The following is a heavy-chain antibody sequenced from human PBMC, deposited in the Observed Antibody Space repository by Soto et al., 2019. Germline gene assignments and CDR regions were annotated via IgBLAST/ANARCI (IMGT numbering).Heavy chain of an antibody. CDR1: GFTFFTSA. J-gene: IGHJ4*02. CDR2: IVVGSGNT. CDR3: AADPYCGGDCYFDY. Sequence: ASVKVSCKASGFTFFTSAIQWVRQARGQRLEWMGWIVVGSGNTNYAQKFQERVTITRDMSTNTAYMELTSLRSEDTAVYYCAADPYCGGDCYFDYWGQGTMVTVSS. D-gene: IGHD2-21*02. V-gene: IGHV1-58*02.